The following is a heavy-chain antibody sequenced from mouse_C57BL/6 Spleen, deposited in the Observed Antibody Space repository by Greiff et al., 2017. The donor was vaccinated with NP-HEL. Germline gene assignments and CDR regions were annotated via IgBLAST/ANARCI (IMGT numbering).Heavy chain of an antibody. CDR2: IDPSDSET. V-gene: IGHV1-52*01. J-gene: IGHJ3*01. Sequence: QVQLQQPGAELVRPGSSVKLSCKASGYTFTSYWMHWVKQRPIQGLEWIGNIDPSDSETHYNQKFKDKATLTVDKSSSTAYMQLSSLTSEDSAVYYCARSGYYGSRFAYWGQGTLVTVSA. CDR3: ARSGYYGSRFAY. D-gene: IGHD1-1*01. CDR1: GYTFTSYW.